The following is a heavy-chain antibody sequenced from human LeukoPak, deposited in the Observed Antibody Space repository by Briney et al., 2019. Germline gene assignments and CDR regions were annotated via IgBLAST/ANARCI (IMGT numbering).Heavy chain of an antibody. CDR2: INTDGSSR. Sequence: GGSLRLSCAASGFTFSSYWMHWVRQAPGEGLVWVSHINTDGSSRSYADSVKGRFTISRDNAKDTLYLQMNSLRVEDTAVYYCAREYDSGSYDYWGQGTLVTVSS. CDR3: AREYDSGSYDY. D-gene: IGHD3-10*01. J-gene: IGHJ4*02. V-gene: IGHV3-74*01. CDR1: GFTFSSYW.